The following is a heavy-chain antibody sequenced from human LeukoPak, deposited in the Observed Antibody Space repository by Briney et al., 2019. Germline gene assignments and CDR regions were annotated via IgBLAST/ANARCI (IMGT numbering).Heavy chain of an antibody. CDR3: ARELSAYHAVYGH. CDR1: GYTFTGNY. D-gene: IGHD5-12*01. J-gene: IGHJ4*02. V-gene: IGHV1-2*02. CDR2: ISPKTGDT. Sequence: GASVKVSCKASGYTFTGNYMYWVRQAPGQGLESMGWISPKTGDTNYAPRFQGRVTMTRDTSISTIYMELSRLRSDDTAGYYCARELSAYHAVYGHWGQGTLVTVSS.